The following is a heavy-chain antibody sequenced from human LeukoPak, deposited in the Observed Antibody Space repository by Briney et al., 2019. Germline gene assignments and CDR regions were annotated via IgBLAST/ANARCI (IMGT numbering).Heavy chain of an antibody. CDR1: GFIFNNFA. CDR3: TNEDVSCFGLSSLLHQD. Sequence: PGGSLRLSCAASGFIFNNFAMSWVRQAPGRGLEWVSTITSGGATTWYAESVKGRFTISRDNSKSTLDLLLTSLRTEDTAVYYSTNEDVSCFGLSSLLHQDWGQGVLVTVSS. J-gene: IGHJ4*02. D-gene: IGHD3-3*01. V-gene: IGHV3-23*01. CDR2: ITSGGATT.